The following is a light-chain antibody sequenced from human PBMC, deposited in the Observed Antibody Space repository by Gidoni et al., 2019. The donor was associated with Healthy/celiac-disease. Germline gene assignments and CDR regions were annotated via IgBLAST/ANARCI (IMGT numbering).Light chain of an antibody. CDR3: RQRET. V-gene: IGKV3-11*01. CDR1: QSVSSY. Sequence: EILLTQSPATLSLSPGERATLSCRASQSVSSYLAWYQQKPGPAPRLLIYDASNRATGIPARFSGSGSGTDFTITIRSLEPEDFADYYCRQRETFGQXTKVEIK. J-gene: IGKJ1*01. CDR2: DAS.